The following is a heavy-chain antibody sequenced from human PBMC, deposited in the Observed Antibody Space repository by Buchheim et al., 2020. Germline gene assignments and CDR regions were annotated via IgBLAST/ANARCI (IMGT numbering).Heavy chain of an antibody. D-gene: IGHD1-26*01. Sequence: QVQLVESGGGVVQPGRSLRLSCAASGFTFSSYGMHWVRQAPGKGLEWVAVIWYDGSNKYYADSVKGRFTISRDNSKNTLYLQMNSLRAEDTDVYYCARDSGFLSSGSYYVIYWGQGTL. V-gene: IGHV3-33*01. CDR1: GFTFSSYG. CDR2: IWYDGSNK. CDR3: ARDSGFLSSGSYYVIY. J-gene: IGHJ4*02.